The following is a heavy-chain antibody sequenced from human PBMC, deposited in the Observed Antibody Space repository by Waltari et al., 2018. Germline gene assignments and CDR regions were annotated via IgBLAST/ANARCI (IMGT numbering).Heavy chain of an antibody. CDR1: GFTFSLFW. D-gene: IGHD6-19*01. V-gene: IGHV3-7*04. J-gene: IGHJ4*02. Sequence: EVQLVESGGDLVQPGGSLRLSCAASGFTFSLFWMTWLRQVPGKGLGWVANINDDGSAEFYVDSVRGRFSISRDRDKNTLSLQMNSLEVDDTAIYYCVRGSRGWSGIDYWGQGALVIVSS. CDR3: VRGSRGWSGIDY. CDR2: INDDGSAE.